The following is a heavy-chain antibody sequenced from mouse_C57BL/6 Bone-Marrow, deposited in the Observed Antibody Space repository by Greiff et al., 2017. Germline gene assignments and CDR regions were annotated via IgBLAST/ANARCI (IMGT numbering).Heavy chain of an antibody. CDR2: IYPGSGST. J-gene: IGHJ3*01. CDR1: GYTFTSYW. V-gene: IGHV1-55*01. D-gene: IGHD2-3*01. Sequence: VQLQQPGAELVKPGASVKMSCKASGYTFTSYWITWVKQRPGQGLEWIGDIYPGSGSTNYNEKFKSKATLTVDTSSSTAYMQLSSLTSEDSAVYYCARNDCYLAWFAYWGQGTLVTVSA. CDR3: ARNDCYLAWFAY.